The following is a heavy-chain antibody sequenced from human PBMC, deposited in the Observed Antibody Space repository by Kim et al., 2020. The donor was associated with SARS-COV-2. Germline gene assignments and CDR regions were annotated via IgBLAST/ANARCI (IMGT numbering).Heavy chain of an antibody. V-gene: IGHV7-4-1*02. D-gene: IGHD2-2*02. CDR2: INTNTGNP. J-gene: IGHJ5*02. Sequence: ASVKFSCKASGYTFTSYAMNWVRQAPGQGLEWMGWINTNTGNPTYAQGFTGRFVFSLDTSVSTAYLQISSLKAEDTAVYYCARTDIVVVPAAIPRVGWFDPWGQGTLVTVSS. CDR1: GYTFTSYA. CDR3: ARTDIVVVPAAIPRVGWFDP.